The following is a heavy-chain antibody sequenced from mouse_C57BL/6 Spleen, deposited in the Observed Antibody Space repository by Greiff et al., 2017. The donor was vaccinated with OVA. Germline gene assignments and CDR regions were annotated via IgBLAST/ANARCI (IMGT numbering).Heavy chain of an antibody. V-gene: IGHV1-69*01. J-gene: IGHJ3*01. D-gene: IGHD1-1*01. CDR2: IDPSDSYT. CDR3: ARSDYGSPPEFAY. Sequence: HVQLQPPLAELVMPGASVTLSCKASGYPFTSYWMHWVKQRPGQGLEWIGEIDPSDSYTNYNQKFKGKATLTVDKSSSTAYMQLSSLTSEDSAVYYGARSDYGSPPEFAYWGKGTLVTVSA. CDR1: GYPFTSYW.